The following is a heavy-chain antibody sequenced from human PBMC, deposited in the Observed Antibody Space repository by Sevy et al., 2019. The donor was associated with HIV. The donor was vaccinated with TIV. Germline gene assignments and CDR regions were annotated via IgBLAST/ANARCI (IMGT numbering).Heavy chain of an antibody. Sequence: ASVKVYCKASGYTFTSYYMNWVRQAPGQGLEWMGIINPSGGSTSYEQKFQGRVTMTRDTSTSTVYMELSSLRSEDTAVYYCARAVYGSGSYSPYYYYYYGIDVRGQGTTVTVSS. CDR1: GYTFTSYY. CDR3: ARAVYGSGSYSPYYYYYYGIDV. CDR2: INPSGGST. V-gene: IGHV1-46*01. J-gene: IGHJ6*02. D-gene: IGHD3-10*01.